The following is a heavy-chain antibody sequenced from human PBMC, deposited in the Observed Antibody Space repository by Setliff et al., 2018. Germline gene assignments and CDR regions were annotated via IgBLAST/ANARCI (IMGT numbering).Heavy chain of an antibody. J-gene: IGHJ6*02. Sequence: GGSLRLSCAMTGFNVRSSYMNLVRQAPGKGLEWVSVLYPNLVTNYADSVKDRFTVSRDESKNMVYLQMNNLEVDDTAIYYCARGLCVGQSCYWPKAMDVWGQGATVTVSS. V-gene: IGHV3-66*01. D-gene: IGHD2-15*01. CDR2: LYPNLVT. CDR3: ARGLCVGQSCYWPKAMDV. CDR1: GFNVRSSY.